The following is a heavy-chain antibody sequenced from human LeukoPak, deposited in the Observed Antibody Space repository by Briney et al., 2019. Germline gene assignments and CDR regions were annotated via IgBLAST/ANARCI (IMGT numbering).Heavy chain of an antibody. D-gene: IGHD1-26*01. CDR3: ARAAKWEFYHYYMDV. Sequence: GGSLRLSCVASGFTFSSYSMIWVRQAPGKGLEWISYISNGSGNRYYADSVKGRFTISRDNAKNLLYLQMNNLRADDTAVYYCARAAKWEFYHYYMDVWGKGTTVAVSS. CDR2: ISNGSGNR. CDR1: GFTFSSYS. V-gene: IGHV3-48*01. J-gene: IGHJ6*03.